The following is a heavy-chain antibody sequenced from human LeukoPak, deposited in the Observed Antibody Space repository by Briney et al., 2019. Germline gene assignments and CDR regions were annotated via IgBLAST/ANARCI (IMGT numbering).Heavy chain of an antibody. CDR1: GFSVSSYG. J-gene: IGHJ4*02. V-gene: IGHV3-30*18. CDR2: VSDDGTNK. CDR3: AKDSSGGYNYGSM. D-gene: IGHD5-18*01. Sequence: GGSLRLSCAASGFSVSSYGMHWVRQAPGKGLEWVAAVSDDGTNKNYADSVKGRFTISRDNSKNTLYLQMNSLRAEDTAAYYCAKDSSGGYNYGSMWGQGTLVTVSS.